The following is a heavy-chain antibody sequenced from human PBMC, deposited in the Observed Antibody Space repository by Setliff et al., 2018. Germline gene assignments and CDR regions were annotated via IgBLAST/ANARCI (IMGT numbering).Heavy chain of an antibody. CDR2: ISPHTGVA. Sequence: ASVKVSCKASGYPLTAYYIHWVRQAPGQGLEWMGWISPHTGVANYAQKFQGRVTMTRDTSASTVYMEVSSLRSEDTAVYYCARDRYYNSWSGTSITAPHDAFDIWGQGTMVTVSS. D-gene: IGHD3-3*01. J-gene: IGHJ3*02. CDR1: GYPLTAYY. CDR3: ARDRYYNSWSGTSITAPHDAFDI. V-gene: IGHV1-2*02.